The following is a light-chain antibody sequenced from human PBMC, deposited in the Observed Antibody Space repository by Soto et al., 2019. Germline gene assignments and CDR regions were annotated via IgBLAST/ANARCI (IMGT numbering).Light chain of an antibody. CDR3: MQALQTPPT. J-gene: IGKJ2*01. Sequence: DIVMTQSPLSLPVTPGEPASISCRSSQSLLHSNGYNYLDWYLQKPGQSPQPLIYLGSNRASGVNDRFSGSGSGTDFTLKISRVEAEDVGVYYCMQALQTPPTFGQGTKLEIK. CDR1: QSLLHSNGYNY. CDR2: LGS. V-gene: IGKV2-28*01.